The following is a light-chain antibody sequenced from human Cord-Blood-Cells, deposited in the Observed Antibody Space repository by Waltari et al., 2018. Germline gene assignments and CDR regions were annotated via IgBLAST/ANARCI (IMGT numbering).Light chain of an antibody. CDR1: SSDVGGHNY. CDR2: DVS. J-gene: IGLJ3*02. CDR3: SSYTSSSTPWV. Sequence: QSALTQPASVSGSPGQSITISCTGTSSDVGGHNYVSWYQQHPGKAPKLMIYDVSNRPSGVSKRVSGSKSGNTASLTISGLQAEDEADYYCSSYTSSSTPWVFGGGTKLTVL. V-gene: IGLV2-14*01.